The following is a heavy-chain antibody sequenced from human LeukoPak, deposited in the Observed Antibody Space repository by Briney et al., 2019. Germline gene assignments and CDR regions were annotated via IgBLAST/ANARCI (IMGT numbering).Heavy chain of an antibody. CDR2: ISYDGNNK. V-gene: IGHV3-30*19. J-gene: IGHJ4*02. D-gene: IGHD6-13*01. Sequence: PGRFLRLSCAASGFTFSSYGMHWVRQAPGKGLEWVASISYDGNNKYYADSVKGRFTISRDDSKNTLYLQMNSLRAEDTAVLYCARERSDSSSWYVFDYWGQGTLVTVSS. CDR3: ARERSDSSSWYVFDY. CDR1: GFTFSSYG.